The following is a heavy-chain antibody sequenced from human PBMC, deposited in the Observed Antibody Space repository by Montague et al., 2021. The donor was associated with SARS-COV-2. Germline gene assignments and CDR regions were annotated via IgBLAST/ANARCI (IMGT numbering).Heavy chain of an antibody. Sequence: SETLSLTCAVSGGSISSSNWWSWVRQPPGKGLEWIGEIYHSGSTNYNPSLKSRVTISVDKSKNQFSLKLSSVTAADTAVYYCARDLLRYCSSTSCYNDAFDIWGQGTRVTVSS. CDR2: IYHSGST. CDR1: GGSISSSNW. V-gene: IGHV4-4*02. CDR3: ARDLLRYCSSTSCYNDAFDI. D-gene: IGHD2-2*01. J-gene: IGHJ3*02.